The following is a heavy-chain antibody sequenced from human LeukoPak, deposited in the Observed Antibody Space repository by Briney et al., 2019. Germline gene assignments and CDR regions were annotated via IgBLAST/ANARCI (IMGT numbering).Heavy chain of an antibody. J-gene: IGHJ6*04. V-gene: IGHV3-33*01. D-gene: IGHD2-2*01. Sequence: GGSLRLSCAASGFTFSSYGMHWVRQAPGKGLEWVAVIWYDGSNKYYADSVKGRFTISRDNSKNTLYLQMNSLRAEDTAVYYCAREGCSSTSCYPYYYYGMDVWGKGTTVTVSS. CDR3: AREGCSSTSCYPYYYYGMDV. CDR2: IWYDGSNK. CDR1: GFTFSSYG.